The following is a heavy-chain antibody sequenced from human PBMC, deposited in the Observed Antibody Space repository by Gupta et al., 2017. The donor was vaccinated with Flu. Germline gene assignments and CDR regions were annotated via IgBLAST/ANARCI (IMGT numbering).Heavy chain of an antibody. V-gene: IGHV3-23*01. D-gene: IGHD1-26*01. CDR1: YA. CDR2: ISNSGVDT. CDR3: AKDQPLHPGIVGDFDF. J-gene: IGHJ4*02. Sequence: YAMSWVRQAPGEGLEWISAISNSGVDTYYADSGRGRFTISRDNFKNALFLQMNSLRAEDTAVYYCAKDQPLHPGIVGDFDFWGQGSLVTVSS.